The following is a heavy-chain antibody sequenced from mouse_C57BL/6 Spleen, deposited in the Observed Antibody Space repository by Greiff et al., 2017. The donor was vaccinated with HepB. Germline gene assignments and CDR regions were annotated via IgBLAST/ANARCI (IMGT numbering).Heavy chain of an antibody. D-gene: IGHD2-2*01. CDR2: ISSGGSYT. CDR1: GFTFSSYG. V-gene: IGHV5-6*01. Sequence: EVQRVESGGDLVKPGGSLKLSCAASGFTFSSYGMSWVRQTPDKRLEWVATISSGGSYTYYPDSVKGRFTISRDNAKNTLYLQMSSLKSEDTAMYYCARQGGFDGYDGDWGQGTLVTVSA. J-gene: IGHJ3*01. CDR3: ARQGGFDGYDGD.